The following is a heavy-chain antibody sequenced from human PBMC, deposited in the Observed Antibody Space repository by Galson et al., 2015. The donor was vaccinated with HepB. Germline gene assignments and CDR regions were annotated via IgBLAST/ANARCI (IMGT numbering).Heavy chain of an antibody. J-gene: IGHJ3*02. CDR2: ISAYNGKT. Sequence: SVKVSCKASGYTFPDYGISWVRKAPGQGLEWMGWISAYNGKTNYARKLQGRVTLTTDTSTNTVYMELRSLRSDDTAVYYCAREMATNDGFDIWGQGTMVTVSS. CDR1: GYTFPDYG. D-gene: IGHD5-24*01. CDR3: AREMATNDGFDI. V-gene: IGHV1-18*01.